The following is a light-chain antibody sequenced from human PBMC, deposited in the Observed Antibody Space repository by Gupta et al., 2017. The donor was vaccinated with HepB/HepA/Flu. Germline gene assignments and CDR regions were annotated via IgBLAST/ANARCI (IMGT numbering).Light chain of an antibody. Sequence: SYALTQPPSVSVSPGPTARITCSGDALRNKFVCWYQQKPGQAPVLLIYKDTQRPSGIPERISGSSSGATVTLTISGVQSEDEADYYCQSEDSSGTSVVFGGGTKLTVL. CDR3: QSEDSSGTSVV. V-gene: IGLV3-25*03. J-gene: IGLJ2*01. CDR2: KDT. CDR1: ALRNKF.